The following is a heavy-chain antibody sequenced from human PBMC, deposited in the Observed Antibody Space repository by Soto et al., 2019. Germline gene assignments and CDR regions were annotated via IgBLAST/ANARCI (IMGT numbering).Heavy chain of an antibody. CDR2: IIPMFGTT. D-gene: IGHD1-26*01. V-gene: IGHV1-18*04. J-gene: IGHJ6*02. Sequence: ASVKVSCKASGDAFTNYIFDWVRQAPGQGLEWMGWIIPMFGTTKYAQTLQDRVTMSTDASTSTAYMELRSLRSDDTAVYYCARDRRELNIGWGYYYYYGMDVWGQGTTVTVSS. CDR1: GDAFTNYI. CDR3: ARDRRELNIGWGYYYYYGMDV.